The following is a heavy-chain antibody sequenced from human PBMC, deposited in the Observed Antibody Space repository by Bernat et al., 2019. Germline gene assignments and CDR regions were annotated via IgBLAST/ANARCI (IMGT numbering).Heavy chain of an antibody. CDR3: ARDLRPYYYGSGSYGIDP. V-gene: IGHV4-31*03. J-gene: IGHJ5*02. CDR1: GGSISSGGYY. CDR2: IYYSGST. D-gene: IGHD3-10*01. Sequence: QVQLQESGPGLVKPSQTLSLTCTVSGGSISSGGYYWSWIRQHPVKGLEWIGYIYYSGSTYYNPSLKSRVTISVDTSKNQFSLKLSSVTAADTAVYYCARDLRPYYYGSGSYGIDPWGQGTLVTVSS.